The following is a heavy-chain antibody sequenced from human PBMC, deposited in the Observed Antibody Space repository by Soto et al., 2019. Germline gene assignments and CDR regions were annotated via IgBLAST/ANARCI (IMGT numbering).Heavy chain of an antibody. V-gene: IGHV1-69*12. Sequence: QVQLVQSGAEVKKPGSSVKVSCKASGGTFSSYAISWVRQAPGQGLEWMGGIIPIFGTANYAQKFQGRVTNTADGSTSTAYMKLSSLRSEDTAVYYCARNEDFGWFDPWGQGTLVTVSS. J-gene: IGHJ5*02. CDR2: IIPIFGTA. D-gene: IGHD3-16*01. CDR3: ARNEDFGWFDP. CDR1: GGTFSSYA.